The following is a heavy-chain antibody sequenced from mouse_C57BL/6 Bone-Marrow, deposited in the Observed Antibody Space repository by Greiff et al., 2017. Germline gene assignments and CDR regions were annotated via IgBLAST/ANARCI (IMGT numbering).Heavy chain of an antibody. J-gene: IGHJ1*03. D-gene: IGHD1-1*01. CDR1: GYTFTSYD. CDR2: IYPRGGST. CDR3: ARDYGSSYWYFDV. V-gene: IGHV1-85*01. Sequence: QVHVKQSGPELVKPGASVKLSCKASGYTFTSYDINWVKQRPGQGLEWIGWIYPRGGSTKYNEKFKGKATLTVDTSSSTAYMELHSLTSEDSAVYFCARDYGSSYWYFDVWGTGTTVTVSS.